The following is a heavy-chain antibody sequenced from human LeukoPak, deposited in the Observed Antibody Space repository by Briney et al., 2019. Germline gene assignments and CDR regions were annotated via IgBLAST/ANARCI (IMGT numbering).Heavy chain of an antibody. CDR3: ARLRPYSSSWYAYYGIDV. Sequence: PGGSLRLSCVASGFTFSSYWMTWLRQSPGKGLEWVANIKPDGTQNYYVDSVKGRFTISRDNAKNSLYLQMNSLRADETAVYYCARLRPYSSSWYAYYGIDVWGQGTTVTVSS. V-gene: IGHV3-7*04. J-gene: IGHJ6*02. D-gene: IGHD6-13*01. CDR1: GFTFSSYW. CDR2: IKPDGTQN.